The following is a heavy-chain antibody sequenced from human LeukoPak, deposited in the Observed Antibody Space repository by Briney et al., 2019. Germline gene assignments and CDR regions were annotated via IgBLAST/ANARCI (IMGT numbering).Heavy chain of an antibody. CDR1: GYSISSGYY. CDR3: ARDLTGYSYEGGY. D-gene: IGHD5-18*01. J-gene: IGHJ4*02. Sequence: SETLSLTCTVSGYSISSGYYWGWIRPPPGKGLEWIGSIYHSGSTYYNPSLKSRVTISVDTSKNQFSLKLSSVTAADTAVYYCARDLTGYSYEGGYWGQGTLVTVSS. CDR2: IYHSGST. V-gene: IGHV4-38-2*02.